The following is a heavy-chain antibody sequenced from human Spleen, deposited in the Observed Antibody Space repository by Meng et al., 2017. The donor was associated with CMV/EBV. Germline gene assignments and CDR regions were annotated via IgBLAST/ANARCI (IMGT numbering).Heavy chain of an antibody. CDR3: ARRTIMTTVKGGFDP. J-gene: IGHJ5*02. V-gene: IGHV4-34*01. CDR2: INHSGST. D-gene: IGHD4-11*01. CDR1: GGYFSGYY. Sequence: VYGGYFSGYYWSWIRQPPGKGLEWIGEINHSGSTNYNPSLKSRVTISVDTSKNQFSLKLSSVTAADTAVYYCARRTIMTTVKGGFDPWGQGTLVTVSS.